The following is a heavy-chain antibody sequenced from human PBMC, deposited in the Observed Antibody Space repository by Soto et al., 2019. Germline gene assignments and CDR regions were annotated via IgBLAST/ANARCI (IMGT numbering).Heavy chain of an antibody. D-gene: IGHD3-22*01. J-gene: IGHJ3*02. Sequence: GSLLNFSTASGVTISSYAINWGRRAPPRELVWMVGLIPIFGTANYPKKCQGRVAITADKSTSTAYMQLGSLRSEDTAVYYCASDKKYYDALPAFDIWGQGTMVTVSS. CDR1: GVTISSYA. V-gene: IGHV1-69*06. CDR3: ASDKKYYDALPAFDI. CDR2: LIPIFGTA.